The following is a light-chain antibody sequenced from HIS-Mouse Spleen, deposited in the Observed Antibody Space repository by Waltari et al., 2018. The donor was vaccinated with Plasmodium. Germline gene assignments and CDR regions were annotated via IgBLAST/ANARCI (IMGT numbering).Light chain of an antibody. CDR2: EVS. Sequence: QSALTQPPSTSGSPAQSVPISCTGTSSAVGGYTYVSSYQQHPGNAPKLMIYEVSKRPAAGLDRFSGSKSGNTASLTVSGLQSEDEADYYCSSYAGSNNVVFGGGTKLTVL. CDR1: SSAVGGYTY. CDR3: SSYAGSNNVV. V-gene: IGLV2-8*01. J-gene: IGLJ3*02.